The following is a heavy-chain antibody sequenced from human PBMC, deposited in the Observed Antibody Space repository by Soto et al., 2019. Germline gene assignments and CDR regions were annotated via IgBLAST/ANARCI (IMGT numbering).Heavy chain of an antibody. CDR2: IDPKPANT. Sequence: EVQLLESGGELVQPGGSLRLSCSASGFPFSTSGMLWVRQPPGAGLEWVSAIDPKPANTKYTDSVKGRFTISRDNSKNLVFLQMRTVRPEATALYYCATARYCSNDACPAAEWGQGTLITVSS. V-gene: IGHV3-23*05. CDR1: GFPFSTSG. J-gene: IGHJ4*02. CDR3: ATARYCSNDACPAAE. D-gene: IGHD2-8*01.